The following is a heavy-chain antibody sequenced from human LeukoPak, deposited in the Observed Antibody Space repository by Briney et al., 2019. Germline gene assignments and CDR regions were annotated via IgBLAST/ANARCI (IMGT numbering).Heavy chain of an antibody. Sequence: GGSLRLTCAASGFTVSSNYMSWVRQAPAQGLEWVSVIYSGGSTYYADSVKGRFTISRDNSKNTLYLQMNSLRAEDTAVYYCARSLGRARFDYWGQGTLVTVSS. V-gene: IGHV3-66*01. CDR3: ARSLGRARFDY. CDR2: IYSGGST. CDR1: GFTVSSNY. J-gene: IGHJ4*02. D-gene: IGHD3-10*01.